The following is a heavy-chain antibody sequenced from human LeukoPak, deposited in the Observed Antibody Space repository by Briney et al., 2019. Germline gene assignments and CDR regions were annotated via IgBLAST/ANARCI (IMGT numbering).Heavy chain of an antibody. J-gene: IGHJ4*02. CDR2: INQTGSEK. D-gene: IGHD6-19*01. V-gene: IGHV3-7*01. CDR3: AREDIYGYSSGWFSIPLDY. CDR1: GFTFSSYW. Sequence: GGSLRLSCAASGFTFSSYWMSWVRQAPGKGLEWVANINQTGSEKYFVDSVKGRFTISRDNAKNSLYLQMNSLRAEDTAVYYCAREDIYGYSSGWFSIPLDYWGQGTLVTVSS.